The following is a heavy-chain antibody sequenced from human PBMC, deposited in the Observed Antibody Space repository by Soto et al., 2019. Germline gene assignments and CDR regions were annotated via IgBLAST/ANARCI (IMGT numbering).Heavy chain of an antibody. D-gene: IGHD4-17*01. CDR1: GGSISSYY. Sequence: PSETLSLTCTVSGGSISSYYWSWIRQPPGQGLEWIGYISYSGSTTYNPSLKSRVTISVDTSRNQFSLKLSSVPAADTAGYYCARHQTLHGDDEQWGQPIPVTFTS. V-gene: IGHV4-59*08. CDR3: ARHQTLHGDDEQ. J-gene: IGHJ4*02. CDR2: ISYSGST.